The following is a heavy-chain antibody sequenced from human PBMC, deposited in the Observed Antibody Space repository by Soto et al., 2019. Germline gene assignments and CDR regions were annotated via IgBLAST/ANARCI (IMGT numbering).Heavy chain of an antibody. CDR1: GDSVSSNSAA. J-gene: IGHJ3*02. V-gene: IGHV6-1*01. D-gene: IGHD3-10*01. CDR2: TYYRSKWYN. CDR3: ARDSGPPRHDAFDI. Sequence: SQTLSLTCAISGDSVSSNSAAWNWIRQSPSRGLEWLGKTYYRSKWYNDYDIFVKSRITINPDTSKNQFSLQLNSVTPEDTAVYYCARDSGPPRHDAFDIWGQGTMVTVSS.